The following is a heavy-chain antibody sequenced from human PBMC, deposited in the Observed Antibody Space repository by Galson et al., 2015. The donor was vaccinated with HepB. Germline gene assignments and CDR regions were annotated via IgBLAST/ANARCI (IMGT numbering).Heavy chain of an antibody. J-gene: IGHJ6*02. V-gene: IGHV3-23*01. CDR2: IRGSGSRT. Sequence: SLRLSCAASGFTFSNYAMSWVRQAPGKGLEWVSSIRGSGSRTYYADSVKGRFTISRDNSKNTLYLQMNSLRAEDTAVYYCAKDKQWLSYYYYGIDVWGQGTTVTVSS. D-gene: IGHD6-19*01. CDR1: GFTFSNYA. CDR3: AKDKQWLSYYYYGIDV.